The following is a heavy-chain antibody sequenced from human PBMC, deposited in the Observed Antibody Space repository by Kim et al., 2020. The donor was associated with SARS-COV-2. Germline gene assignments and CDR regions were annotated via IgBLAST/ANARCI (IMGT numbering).Heavy chain of an antibody. V-gene: IGHV3-23*01. Sequence: GGSLRLSCAASGFTFRSYSMTWVRQAPGKGLEWVSVICASGATYYADSVRGRFTISRDSSQNTVYLQMSSLRAEDTAVYHCAKGMTIFGSETYYDHFYYYWGQGTLVPVSS. J-gene: IGHJ4*02. CDR3: AKGMTIFGSETYYDHFYYY. D-gene: IGHD3-10*01. CDR1: GFTFRSYS. CDR2: ICASGAT.